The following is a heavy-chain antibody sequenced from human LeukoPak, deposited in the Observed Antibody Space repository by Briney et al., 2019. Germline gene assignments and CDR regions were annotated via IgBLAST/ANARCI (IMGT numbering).Heavy chain of an antibody. Sequence: PSETLSLTCTVSGGSVSSSYYWGWIRPPPGKGLEWIGTIHYSGTTYFNPSVKSRVTISVDTSKSQFSLKLSSVTAADTAVYHCARHYDSSGYSGPLFDYWGQGTLVTVSS. CDR2: IHYSGTT. D-gene: IGHD3-22*01. CDR3: ARHYDSSGYSGPLFDY. J-gene: IGHJ4*02. CDR1: GGSVSSSYY. V-gene: IGHV4-39*01.